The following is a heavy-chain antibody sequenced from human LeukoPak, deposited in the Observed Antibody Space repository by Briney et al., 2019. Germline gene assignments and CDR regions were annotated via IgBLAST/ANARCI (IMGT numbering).Heavy chain of an antibody. D-gene: IGHD6-19*01. CDR1: GFTFSIYE. Sequence: GGSLRLFCAASGFTFSIYEMIWVPEAPGKGVEYVANIKQDGSEKYYGDSMKGRFTISRDNAKTSLYLQMNSLRAEDTAVYYCARDGQWPYYFYYWGQGTLVTVSS. V-gene: IGHV3-7*04. CDR2: IKQDGSEK. CDR3: ARDGQWPYYFYY. J-gene: IGHJ4*02.